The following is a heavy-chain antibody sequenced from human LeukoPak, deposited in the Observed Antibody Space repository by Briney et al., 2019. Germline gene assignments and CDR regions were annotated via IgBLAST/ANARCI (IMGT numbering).Heavy chain of an antibody. Sequence: PSETLSLTCAVYGGSFSGYYWSWIRQPPGKGLEWIGEINHSGSTNYNPSLKSRVTMSVDTSKNQFSLKLSSVTAADTAVYYCARVSYYDSSGYYNWFDPWGQGTLVTVSS. CDR2: INHSGST. CDR3: ARVSYYDSSGYYNWFDP. V-gene: IGHV4-34*01. CDR1: GGSFSGYY. D-gene: IGHD3-22*01. J-gene: IGHJ5*02.